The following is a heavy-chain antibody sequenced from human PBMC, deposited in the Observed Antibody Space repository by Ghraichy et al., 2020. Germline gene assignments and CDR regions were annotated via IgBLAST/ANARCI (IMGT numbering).Heavy chain of an antibody. CDR3: ARVRGRGQQLVKNTRYGMDV. Sequence: GGSLRLSCAASGFTFSSYSMNWVRQAPGKGLEWVSYISSSSSTIYYADSVKGRFTISRDNAKNSLYLQMNSLRDEDTAVYYCARVRGRGQQLVKNTRYGMDVWGQGTTVTVSS. V-gene: IGHV3-48*02. D-gene: IGHD6-13*01. CDR2: ISSSSSTI. CDR1: GFTFSSYS. J-gene: IGHJ6*02.